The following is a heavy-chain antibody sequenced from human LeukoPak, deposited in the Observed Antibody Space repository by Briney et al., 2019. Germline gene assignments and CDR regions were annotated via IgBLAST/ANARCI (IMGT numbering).Heavy chain of an antibody. CDR1: GFTFSSYA. Sequence: PGGSLRLSCAASGFTFSSYAMKWVRQAPGKGLEWVSAICRTSAYIYYSGSVKSRFTISRDNAKNSVYLQIDSLRAEDTAVYYCARDERRYCSDSSCYPGDYWGQGTLVTVSS. CDR2: ICRTSAYI. D-gene: IGHD2-2*01. J-gene: IGHJ4*02. CDR3: ARDERRYCSDSSCYPGDY. V-gene: IGHV3-21*01.